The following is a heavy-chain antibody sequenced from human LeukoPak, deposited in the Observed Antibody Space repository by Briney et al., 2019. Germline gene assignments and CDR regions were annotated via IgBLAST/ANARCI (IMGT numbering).Heavy chain of an antibody. D-gene: IGHD5-12*01. CDR3: ACLTGSGYESFYFDY. J-gene: IGHJ4*02. V-gene: IGHV5-51*01. CDR1: GYTFTSYW. Sequence: GESLKISCKGSGYTFTSYWIAWVRQMPGKGLEWMGSIYPGDSDTRYSPSFQGQVTISVDKSISAAYLQWSGLKASDTAMYYCACLTGSGYESFYFDYWGQGTLVTVSS. CDR2: IYPGDSDT.